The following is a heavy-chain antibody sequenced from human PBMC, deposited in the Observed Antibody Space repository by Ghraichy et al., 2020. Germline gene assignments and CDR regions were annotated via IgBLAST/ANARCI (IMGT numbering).Heavy chain of an antibody. Sequence: ASVKVSCKASGYTFTSYGISWVRQAPGQGLEWMGWISAYNGNTNYAQKLQGRVTMTTDTSTSTAYMELRSLRSDDTAVYYCARDEFLEQWLDYYYYGMDVWGQGTTVTVSS. D-gene: IGHD6-19*01. CDR3: ARDEFLEQWLDYYYYGMDV. V-gene: IGHV1-18*01. CDR1: GYTFTSYG. CDR2: ISAYNGNT. J-gene: IGHJ6*02.